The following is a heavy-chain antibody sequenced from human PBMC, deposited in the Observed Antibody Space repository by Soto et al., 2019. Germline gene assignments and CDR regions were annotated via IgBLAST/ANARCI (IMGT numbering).Heavy chain of an antibody. CDR2: IYPGDSYT. V-gene: IGHV5-10-1*04. D-gene: IGHD1-26*01. CDR3: ARSGVGATPYSYYGMDV. Sequence: GEFLRISCKGSGYSFTSYWIGWVRQMPGKGLEWMGMIYPGDSYTSYSPSFQGQVTISADKSISTAYLQWSSLKASDTAMYYCARSGVGATPYSYYGMDVWGQGTTVPVSS. CDR1: GYSFTSYW. J-gene: IGHJ6*02.